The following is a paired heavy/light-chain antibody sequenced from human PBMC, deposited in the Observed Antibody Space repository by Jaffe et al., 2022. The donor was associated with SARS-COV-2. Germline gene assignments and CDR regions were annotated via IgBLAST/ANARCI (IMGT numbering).Heavy chain of an antibody. CDR3: VKGTTSGFNDAFDM. V-gene: IGHV3-23*04. CDR2: ISGSGGST. J-gene: IGHJ3*02. CDR1: GFAFSSYA. Sequence: EVQLVESGGGLVQPGRSLRLSCVASGFAFSSYAMTWVRQAPGKGLEWVSGISGSGGSTKYADSVKGRFTISRDNSKNMVHLQLNSLRAEDTAEFYCVKGTTSGFNDAFDMWGQGTMVIVSS. D-gene: IGHD3-22*01.
Light chain of an antibody. CDR3: HQSSSFPIT. V-gene: IGKV6D-21*02. CDR2: YAS. J-gene: IGKJ5*01. CDR1: QSVGTS. Sequence: EIVLTQSPDFQSVTPKEKVTITCRASQSVGTSLHWYQQKPDQSPKLLIKYASQSISGVPSRFSGSGSGTDFTLTINSLEAEDAAAYYCHQSSSFPITFGQGTRLEIK.